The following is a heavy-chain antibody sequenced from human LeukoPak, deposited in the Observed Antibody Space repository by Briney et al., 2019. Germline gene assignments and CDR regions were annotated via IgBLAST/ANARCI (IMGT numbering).Heavy chain of an antibody. CDR1: GFTFSSYA. Sequence: PGGSLRLSCAASGFTFSSYAMSWVRRAPGKGLEWVSAISGSGGSTYYADSVKGRFTISRDNSKNTLYLQMNSLRAEDTAVYYCARGFQPQRAYDYVWGSSVTPRYWGQGTLVTVSS. CDR3: ARGFQPQRAYDYVWGSSVTPRY. CDR2: ISGSGGST. V-gene: IGHV3-23*01. D-gene: IGHD3-16*01. J-gene: IGHJ4*02.